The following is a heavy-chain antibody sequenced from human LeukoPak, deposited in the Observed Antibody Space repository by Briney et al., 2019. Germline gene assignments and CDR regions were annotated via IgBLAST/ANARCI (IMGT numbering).Heavy chain of an antibody. CDR2: IYSGGST. J-gene: IGHJ4*02. D-gene: IGHD4-17*01. CDR3: ARAPTVTAFFDC. CDR1: GFIVSNNY. V-gene: IGHV3-53*01. Sequence: PGGSLRLSCAASGFIVSNNYMSWVRQAPGKGLEWVSLIYSGGSTYYTDSVKGRFTISRDNSKNTLYLQMNSPRAEDTAVYYCARAPTVTAFFDCWGQGTLVTVSS.